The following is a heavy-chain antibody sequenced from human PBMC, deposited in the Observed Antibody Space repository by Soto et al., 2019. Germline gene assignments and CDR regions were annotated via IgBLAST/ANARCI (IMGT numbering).Heavy chain of an antibody. D-gene: IGHD2-2*01. Sequence: EVQLLESGGGLVQPGGSLRLSCTASGFTFSSNAMSWVRQAPGKGLEWVSVIVGSGDSTDYAESVKGRFTISRDNSKNTLYLHMNGLRAEDTAVYYCAKDVRNQLLCSMDVWGKGTTVTVSS. CDR1: GFTFSSNA. V-gene: IGHV3-23*01. J-gene: IGHJ6*04. CDR2: IVGSGDST. CDR3: AKDVRNQLLCSMDV.